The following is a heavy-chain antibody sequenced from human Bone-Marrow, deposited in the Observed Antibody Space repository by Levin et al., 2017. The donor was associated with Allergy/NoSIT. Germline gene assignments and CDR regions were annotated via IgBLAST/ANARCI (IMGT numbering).Heavy chain of an antibody. V-gene: IGHV3-23*01. J-gene: IGHJ6*02. CDR1: GFTFNDFA. CDR2: ISTSGAST. Sequence: GESLKISCAASGFTFNDFAMTWVRQAPGKGLEWVSGISTSGASTYYADSVKGRFTISRDKSKNTLFLQMNSLRAEDAAVYFCAKLMASWQTQHMRYYHMDAWGQGTTVTVSS. CDR3: AKLMASWQTQHMRYYHMDA. D-gene: IGHD2-2*01.